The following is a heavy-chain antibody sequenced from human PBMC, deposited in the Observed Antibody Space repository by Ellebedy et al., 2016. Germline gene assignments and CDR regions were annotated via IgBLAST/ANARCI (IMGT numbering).Heavy chain of an antibody. V-gene: IGHV1-8*01. CDR3: ARARIVVVPAANLKLWFDP. CDR1: GYTFTSYD. CDR2: MNPNSGNT. J-gene: IGHJ5*02. Sequence: ASVKVSCXASGYTFTSYDINWVRQATGQGLEWMGWMNPNSGNTGYAQKFQGRVTMTRNTSISTAYMELSSLRSEGTAVYYCARARIVVVPAANLKLWFDPWGQGTLVTVSS. D-gene: IGHD2-2*01.